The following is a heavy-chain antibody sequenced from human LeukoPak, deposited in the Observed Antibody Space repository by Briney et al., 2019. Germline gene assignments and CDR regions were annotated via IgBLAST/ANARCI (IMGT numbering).Heavy chain of an antibody. D-gene: IGHD5-18*01. CDR2: IFSGGNT. CDR3: ARVGPGYTYVYGAPYYFDS. J-gene: IGHJ4*02. V-gene: IGHV3-53*04. Sequence: GGSLRLSCAASGFAVSSNYMSWVRQAPGKGLEWVSLIFSGGNTYYADSVKGRFTISRHNSGNTLYLQMNSLRAEDTAVYYCARVGPGYTYVYGAPYYFDSWGQGTLVTVSS. CDR1: GFAVSSNY.